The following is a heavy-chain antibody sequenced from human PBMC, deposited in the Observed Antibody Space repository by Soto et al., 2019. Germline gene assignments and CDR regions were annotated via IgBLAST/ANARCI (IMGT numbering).Heavy chain of an antibody. CDR2: IYYSGST. J-gene: IGHJ3*02. CDR1: GGSISSYY. CDR3: ARVPYYYDSSGYYYPQDAFDI. Sequence: SETLSLTCTVSGGSISSYYWSWIRQPPGKGLEWIGYIYYSGSTNYNPSLKSRVTISVDTSKNQFSLKLSSVTAADTAVYYCARVPYYYDSSGYYYPQDAFDIWGQGTMVTGSS. D-gene: IGHD3-22*01. V-gene: IGHV4-59*01.